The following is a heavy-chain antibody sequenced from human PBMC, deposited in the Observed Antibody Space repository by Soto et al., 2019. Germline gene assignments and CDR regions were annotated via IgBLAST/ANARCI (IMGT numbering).Heavy chain of an antibody. CDR2: ISAHTGSS. CDR3: ARVAITYQLLGWFDP. CDR1: GYTFTSSG. D-gene: IGHD2-2*01. Sequence: GASVKVSCKASGYTFTSSGMSWVRQAPGQGLEWMGWISAHTGSSEYAQRFQGRVTMTTDRSTSTAYMELRSLRSDDTAVYYCARVAITYQLLGWFDPWGQGTPVTVSS. V-gene: IGHV1-18*01. J-gene: IGHJ5*02.